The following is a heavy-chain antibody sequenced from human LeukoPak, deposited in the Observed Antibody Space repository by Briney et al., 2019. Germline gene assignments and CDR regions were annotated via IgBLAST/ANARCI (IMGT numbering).Heavy chain of an antibody. J-gene: IGHJ6*03. CDR2: ISSSSSYI. CDR1: GFTFSSYS. D-gene: IGHD6-6*01. CDR3: ARVNGAARDYYYMDV. Sequence: GGSLRLSSAASGFTFSSYSMNWVRQAPGKGLEWVSSISSSSSYIYYADSVKGRFTISRDNAKNSLYLQMNSLRAEDTAVYYCARVNGAARDYYYMDVWGKGTTVTVSS. V-gene: IGHV3-21*01.